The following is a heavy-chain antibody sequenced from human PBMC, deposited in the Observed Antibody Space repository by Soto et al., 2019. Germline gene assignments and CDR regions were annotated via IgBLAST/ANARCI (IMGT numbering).Heavy chain of an antibody. CDR3: ARFASGKSAST. CDR1: GFTFSDYW. J-gene: IGHJ5*02. CDR2: IKYDGSEE. V-gene: IGHV3-7*05. D-gene: IGHD5-12*01. Sequence: EVQVVESGGGLVQPGGSLRLSCAGSGFTFSDYWMSWARQAPGKGLEWVANIKYDGSEEYYVYSVRGRFTISRDNAMNSLHLQMNSLRADATAVYYCARFASGKSASTWGQGTLVTVSS.